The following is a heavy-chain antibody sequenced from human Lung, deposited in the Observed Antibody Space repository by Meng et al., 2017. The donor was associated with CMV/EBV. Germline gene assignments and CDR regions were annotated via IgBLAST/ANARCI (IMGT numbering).Heavy chain of an antibody. D-gene: IGHD6-6*01. Sequence: GESLKISCTGSGYTFTKYWIGWVRQMPGKGLEWMGIVYPGDSDMRYSPSFQGQVTISADKSINTAYLQWSSLKASDSAMYYCARRGEDSSLPDYYFYGMDVXGQGXTVTVSS. CDR3: ARRGEDSSLPDYYFYGMDV. J-gene: IGHJ6*02. V-gene: IGHV5-51*01. CDR1: GYTFTKYW. CDR2: VYPGDSDM.